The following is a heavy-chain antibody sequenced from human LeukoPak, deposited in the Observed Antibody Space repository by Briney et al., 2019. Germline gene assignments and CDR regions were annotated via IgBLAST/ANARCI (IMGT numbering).Heavy chain of an antibody. CDR2: ISNSGST. CDR3: ARGRRVDAAMLSD. D-gene: IGHD5-18*01. CDR1: GGSISSDNYY. J-gene: IGHJ4*02. Sequence: SETLSLTCTVSGGSISSDNYYWSWIRQPAGKGLEWIGRISNSGSTNYNPSLKSRVTISVDTSKNQFSLKLSSVTAADTAVYYCARGRRVDAAMLSDWGQGTLVTVSS. V-gene: IGHV4-61*02.